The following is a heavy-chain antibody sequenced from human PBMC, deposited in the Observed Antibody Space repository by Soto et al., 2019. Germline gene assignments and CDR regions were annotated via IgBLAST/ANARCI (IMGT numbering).Heavy chain of an antibody. CDR3: ARAISSSSWTPFDY. CDR1: GFTFSDYY. V-gene: IGHV3-11*05. J-gene: IGHJ4*02. CDR2: ISSSSSYT. D-gene: IGHD6-13*01. Sequence: QVQLVESGGGLVKPGGSLRLSCAASGFTFSDYYMSWIRQAPGKGLEWVSYISSSSSYTNYADSVKGRFTISRDNAKNSLYLQMNSLRAEDTAVYYCARAISSSSWTPFDYWGQGTLVTVSS.